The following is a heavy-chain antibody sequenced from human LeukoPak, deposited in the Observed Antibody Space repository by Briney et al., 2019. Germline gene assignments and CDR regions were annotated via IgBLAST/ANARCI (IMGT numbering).Heavy chain of an antibody. CDR3: ARHRSDYYDSSGYYWYYFDY. Sequence: PGGSLRLSCAASGFTFSSYGMSWVRQPPGKGLEWIGSIYYSGSTYYNPSLKSRVTISVDTSKNQFSLKLSSVTAADTAVYYCARHRSDYYDSSGYYWYYFDYWGQGTLVTVSS. CDR1: GFTFSSYG. D-gene: IGHD3-22*01. V-gene: IGHV4-39*01. J-gene: IGHJ4*02. CDR2: IYYSGST.